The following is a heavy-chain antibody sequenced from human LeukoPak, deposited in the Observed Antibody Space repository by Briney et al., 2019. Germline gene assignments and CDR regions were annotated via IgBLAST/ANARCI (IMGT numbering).Heavy chain of an antibody. V-gene: IGHV3-30*18. CDR2: ISYDGSNK. CDR3: AKDAERYYYDSSGLDY. J-gene: IGHJ4*02. CDR1: GFTFSSYG. D-gene: IGHD3-22*01. Sequence: GGSLRLSCAASGFTFSSYGMHWVRQAPGKGLEWVAVISYDGSNKYYADSVKGRFTISRDNSKNTLYLQMNSLRAEDTAVYYCAKDAERYYYDSSGLDYWGQGTLVTVSS.